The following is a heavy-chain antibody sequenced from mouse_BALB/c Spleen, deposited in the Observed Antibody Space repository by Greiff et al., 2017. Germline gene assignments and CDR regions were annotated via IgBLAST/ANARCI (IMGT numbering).Heavy chain of an antibody. Sequence: EVQGVESGGGLVKPGGSLKLSCAASGFTFSSYAMSWVRQTPEKRLEWVASISSGGSTYYPDSVKGRFTISRDNARNILYLQMSSLRSEDTAMYYCARDPPITTVVATRDFLDYWGQGTTLTVSS. CDR2: ISSGGST. CDR1: GFTFSSYA. V-gene: IGHV5-6-5*01. J-gene: IGHJ2*01. CDR3: ARDPPITTVVATRDFLDY. D-gene: IGHD1-1*01.